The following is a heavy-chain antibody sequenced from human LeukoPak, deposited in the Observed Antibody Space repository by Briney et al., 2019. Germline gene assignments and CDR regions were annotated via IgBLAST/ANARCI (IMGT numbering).Heavy chain of an antibody. CDR1: GFSFISYW. D-gene: IGHD1-1*01. CDR2: IKQDGSAK. J-gene: IGHJ4*02. Sequence: PGRSLRLSCAASGFSFISYWMSWVRQAPGKGLEWVANIKQDGSAKNYVDSVKGRFTISRDNAKNSLYLQLSSLRAEDTAVYYCAGCAGNSCYFDYWGQGTLVIVSS. V-gene: IGHV3-7*01. CDR3: AGCAGNSCYFDY.